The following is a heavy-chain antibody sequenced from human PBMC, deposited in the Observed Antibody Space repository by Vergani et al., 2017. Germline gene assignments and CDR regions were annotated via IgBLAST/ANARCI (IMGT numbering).Heavy chain of an antibody. CDR2: SYSGGST. V-gene: IGHV3-53*01. CDR1: GFTVSSNY. CDR3: SRWYYYDSSGYYCDY. Sequence: EVQLVESGGGLIQPGGSLRLSCAASGFTVSSNYMSWVRQAPGKGLEWVSVSYSGGSTYYADSVKGRFTISRDNSKNTLYLQMNSLRADDTAVYYCSRWYYYDSSGYYCDYWGQGTLVTVSS. J-gene: IGHJ4*02. D-gene: IGHD3-22*01.